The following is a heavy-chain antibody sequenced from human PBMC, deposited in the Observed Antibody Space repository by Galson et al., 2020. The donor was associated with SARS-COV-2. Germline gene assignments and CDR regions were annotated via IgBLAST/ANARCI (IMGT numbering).Heavy chain of an antibody. CDR3: AVGSSSWDWFDP. CDR2: INHSGST. D-gene: IGHD6-6*01. J-gene: IGHJ5*02. Sequence: SETLSLTCAVYGGSFSGYYWSWIRQPPGKGLEWIGEINHSGSTNYNPSLKSRVTISVDTSKNQFSLKLSSVTAADTAVYYCAVGSSSWDWFDPWGQGTLVTVSS. CDR1: GGSFSGYY. V-gene: IGHV4-34*01.